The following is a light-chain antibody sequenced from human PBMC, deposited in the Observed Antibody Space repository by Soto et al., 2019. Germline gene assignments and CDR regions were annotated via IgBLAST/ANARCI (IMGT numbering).Light chain of an antibody. CDR3: QQYTNSRWT. J-gene: IGKJ1*01. CDR1: QTFASNY. Sequence: ETGLTQSPGTLSLSPGERVTLSCRASQTFASNYFAWYQQRPGQAPRLLMNGASTRATGVPDRFSGSGSGTDFTLTISRLEPEDFAVYYCQQYTNSRWTFGQGTKVDIK. CDR2: GAS. V-gene: IGKV3-20*01.